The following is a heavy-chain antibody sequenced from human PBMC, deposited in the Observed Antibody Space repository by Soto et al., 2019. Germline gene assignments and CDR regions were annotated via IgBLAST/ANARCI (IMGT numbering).Heavy chain of an antibody. J-gene: IGHJ4*02. D-gene: IGHD6-6*01. V-gene: IGHV1-69*01. Sequence: QAQLVQSGAAVRKPGASVTVSCKASGYSFIAYFIHWVRQAPGQGFEWVGWTIPVFETTNLAQKFQGRVILSADEVTTTAYMELSGLRPEDTAVYYCILGYSSSWKDFFDYWGQGTLVSVAS. CDR3: ILGYSSSWKDFFDY. CDR1: GYSFIAYF. CDR2: TIPVFETT.